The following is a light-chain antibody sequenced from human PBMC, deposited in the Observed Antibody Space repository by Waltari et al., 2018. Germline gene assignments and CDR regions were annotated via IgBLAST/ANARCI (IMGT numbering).Light chain of an antibody. CDR3: AAWDDSRSVV. V-gene: IGLV1-47*01. J-gene: IGLJ2*01. CDR1: SSNIGNNH. Sequence: QSLLTQSPSASGTPGQRFSISCSGSSSNIGNNHVYWYQPFPGTAPRLLIYDTDRRPSGVPERFSASKSGTSASLAISGLRSEDEADYYCAAWDDSRSVVFGGGTRLTVL. CDR2: DTD.